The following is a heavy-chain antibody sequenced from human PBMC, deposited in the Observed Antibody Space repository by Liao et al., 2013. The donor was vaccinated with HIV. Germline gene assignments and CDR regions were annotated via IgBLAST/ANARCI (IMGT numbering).Heavy chain of an antibody. CDR3: GRLGQPSGDVYTGGYYYMDV. Sequence: QVQLQQWGAGLLKPSETLSLTCAVYGGSFSGYYWSWVRQPPGKGLEWIGEINQSGSTNYNPSLKSRVTIFIDQSRNEFSLDLRSVTAADTAIYYCGRLGQPSGDVYTGGYYYMDVWGKGTTVTVSS. CDR1: GGSFSGYY. CDR2: INQSGST. D-gene: IGHD3-10*01. J-gene: IGHJ6*03. V-gene: IGHV4-34*02.